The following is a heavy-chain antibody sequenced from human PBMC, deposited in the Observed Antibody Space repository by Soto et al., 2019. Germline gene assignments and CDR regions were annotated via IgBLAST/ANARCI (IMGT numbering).Heavy chain of an antibody. D-gene: IGHD1-26*01. CDR2: ISFDGSEK. Sequence: QVQLVESGGGVVQPGRSLRLSCAASGFTFSIYGMHWVRHAPGKGLEWVAMISFDGSEKYYTDSVKGRFHISRDSSKNTMYLQMDSLRVEYTAVYYCARDRRLYYSDAFDIWGQGTTVTVSS. CDR1: GFTFSIYG. CDR3: ARDRRLYYSDAFDI. V-gene: IGHV3-30*03. J-gene: IGHJ3*02.